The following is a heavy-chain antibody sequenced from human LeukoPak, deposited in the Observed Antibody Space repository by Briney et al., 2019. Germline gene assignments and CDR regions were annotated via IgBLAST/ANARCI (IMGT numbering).Heavy chain of an antibody. J-gene: IGHJ5*01. D-gene: IGHD2-8*02. V-gene: IGHV3-21*01. CDR2: ISSTSAYI. CDR3: ARVAVSGPTGWFDS. Sequence: PRGSLRLSCAGSGFALKSYSLSWVRQAPGKGLEWVSSISSTSAYIYYADSVKGRFTISRDNVDNVVYLQMNSLGAEDTAVYYCARVAVSGPTGWFDSWGQGTLVIVSS. CDR1: GFALKSYS.